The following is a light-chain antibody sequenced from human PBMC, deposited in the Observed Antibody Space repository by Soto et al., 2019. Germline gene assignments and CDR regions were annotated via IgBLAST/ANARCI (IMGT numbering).Light chain of an antibody. J-gene: IGLJ2*01. CDR1: SSDVGGYKY. V-gene: IGLV2-14*01. CDR2: EVS. CDR3: YSYTSSSTVV. Sequence: QSALTQPASESGSPGQSITISCTGTSSDVGGYKYVSWYHQYPGKAPKLMIYEVSNRPSGVSDRFSGSKSGNTASLTISGLQAEDEGDYYCYSYTSSSTVVFGGGTKVTVL.